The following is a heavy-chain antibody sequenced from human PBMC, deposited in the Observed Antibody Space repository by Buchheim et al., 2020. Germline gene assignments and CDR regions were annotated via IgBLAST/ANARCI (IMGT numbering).Heavy chain of an antibody. CDR1: GYTFTSYD. CDR2: MNPNSGNT. CDR3: ASSSPRGLRYFDWLSTSHFDY. D-gene: IGHD3-9*01. Sequence: QVQLVQSGAEVKKPGASVKVSCKASGYTFTSYDINWVRQATGQGLEWMGWMNPNSGNTGYAQKFQGRVTMTRNPSISPAYMELSSLRSEDTAVYYCASSSPRGLRYFDWLSTSHFDYWGQGTL. V-gene: IGHV1-8*01. J-gene: IGHJ4*02.